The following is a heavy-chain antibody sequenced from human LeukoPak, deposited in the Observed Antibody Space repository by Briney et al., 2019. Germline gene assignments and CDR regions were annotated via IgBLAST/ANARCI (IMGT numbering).Heavy chain of an antibody. CDR3: ARGGTSWYGGGYYYYGMDV. Sequence: GGSPRLSCAASGFTFSSYSMNWVRQAPGKGLEWVSYISSSSSTIYYADSVKGRFTISRDNAKNSLYLQMNSLRDEDTAVYYCARGGTSWYGGGYYYYGMDVWGQGTTVTVSS. V-gene: IGHV3-48*02. J-gene: IGHJ6*02. CDR2: ISSSSSTI. D-gene: IGHD6-13*01. CDR1: GFTFSSYS.